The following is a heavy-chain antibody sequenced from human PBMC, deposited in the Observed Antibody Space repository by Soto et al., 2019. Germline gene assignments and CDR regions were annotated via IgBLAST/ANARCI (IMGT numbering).Heavy chain of an antibody. CDR3: ARGGSSSLDY. CDR1: GYTFTDYY. Sequence: QVQLVQSGAEVKKPGASVKVSCKASGYTFTDYYMHWVRQAPGQGPEWMGWINPNSGGTTYAQKFQGRVTVTRDTSISTAYMELSSLRSDDTAVYYCARGGSSSLDYWGQGTLVTVSS. J-gene: IGHJ4*02. V-gene: IGHV1-2*02. D-gene: IGHD6-6*01. CDR2: INPNSGGT.